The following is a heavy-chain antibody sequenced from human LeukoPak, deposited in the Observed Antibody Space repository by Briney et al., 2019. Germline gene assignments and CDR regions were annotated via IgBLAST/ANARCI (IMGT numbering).Heavy chain of an antibody. CDR1: GFTLSHYG. J-gene: IGHJ4*02. CDR2: IRSDGSNK. V-gene: IGHV3-30*02. Sequence: PGGSLRLSCAASGFTLSHYGTHWVRQAPGKGLDWVAFIRSDGSNKYYADSVKGRFTISRDNFKNTLNLEMNSLRLEDTAVYYCAKDRKKWELLPFPVDWGQGTLVTVSS. D-gene: IGHD3-22*01. CDR3: AKDRKKWELLPFPVD.